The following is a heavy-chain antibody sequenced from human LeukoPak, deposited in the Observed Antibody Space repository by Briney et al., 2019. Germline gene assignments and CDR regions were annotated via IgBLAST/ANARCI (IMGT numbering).Heavy chain of an antibody. Sequence: GGSLRLSCVASGFTFSIYWLSWGRQAPGKGLGWVAKIKEDGSEKYYLASVKRRFTISRDNAKNSLYLQMNSLRAEDTAVYYCASGRQLGYWGQGTLVTVSS. CDR3: ASGRQLGY. V-gene: IGHV3-7*01. CDR2: IKEDGSEK. D-gene: IGHD3-16*01. CDR1: GFTFSIYW. J-gene: IGHJ4*02.